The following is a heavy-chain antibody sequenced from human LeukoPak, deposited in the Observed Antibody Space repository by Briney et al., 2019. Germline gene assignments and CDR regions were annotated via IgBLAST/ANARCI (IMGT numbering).Heavy chain of an antibody. J-gene: IGHJ4*02. CDR3: ARATRWGLPGDY. V-gene: IGHV3-7*01. CDR1: GFTFSNYW. D-gene: IGHD1-26*01. Sequence: PGGSLRLSSAASGFTFSNYWMSWVRQAPGKGLEWVANIKQDGSEKYYLDSVKGRFTISRDNAQNSLYLQMNSLRAEDTAVYYCARATRWGLPGDYWGQGTLVTVSS. CDR2: IKQDGSEK.